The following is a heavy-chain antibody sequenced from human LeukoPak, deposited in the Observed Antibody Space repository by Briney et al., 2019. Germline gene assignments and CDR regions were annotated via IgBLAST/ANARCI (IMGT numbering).Heavy chain of an antibody. CDR2: IYNSGST. J-gene: IGHJ4*02. D-gene: IGHD3-10*01. V-gene: IGHV4-59*08. CDR1: GGSISGYY. Sequence: SETLSLTCTVSGGSISGYYWSWIRQSPGKGLEWIAYIYNSGSTNYNPSLQSRVTISVDTSKNQFSLNLSSVTAADTAVYYCARYGSGTYPRFDYWGQGTLVTVPS. CDR3: ARYGSGTYPRFDY.